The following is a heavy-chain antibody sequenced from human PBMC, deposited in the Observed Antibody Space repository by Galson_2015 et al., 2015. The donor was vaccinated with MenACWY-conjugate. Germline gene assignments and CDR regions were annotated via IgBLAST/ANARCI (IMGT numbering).Heavy chain of an antibody. CDR1: GFTFSSYW. D-gene: IGHD3-9*01. CDR2: INSDGSGT. V-gene: IGHV3-74*01. Sequence: SLRLSCAASGFTFSSYWMHWVRHAPGKGLVWVSRINSDGSGTRYADSVKGRFTISRDNAKNTLYLQMNSLRAEDTAVYYCARVSGLSGYSMDVWGQGTTVTVSS. J-gene: IGHJ6*02. CDR3: ARVSGLSGYSMDV.